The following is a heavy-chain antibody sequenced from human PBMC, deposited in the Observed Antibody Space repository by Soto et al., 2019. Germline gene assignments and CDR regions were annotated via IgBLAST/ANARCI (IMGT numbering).Heavy chain of an antibody. CDR1: GFTFSSYA. Sequence: GGSLRLSCAASGFTFSSYAMSWVRQAPGKGLEWVSAISGSGGSTYYADSVKGRFTISRDNSKNTLYLKMNSLRAEDTAVDCCAKGRGDYGIRGRAFDIWGQGTMVTVSS. D-gene: IGHD4-17*01. J-gene: IGHJ3*02. V-gene: IGHV3-23*01. CDR3: AKGRGDYGIRGRAFDI. CDR2: ISGSGGST.